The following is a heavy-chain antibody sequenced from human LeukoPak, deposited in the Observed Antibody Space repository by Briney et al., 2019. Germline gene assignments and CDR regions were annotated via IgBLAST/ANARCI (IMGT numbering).Heavy chain of an antibody. Sequence: ASVKVSCKASGYTFTSYAMNWVRQAPGQGLEWMGWINTITGNPTYAQGFTGRFVFSLDTSVSTAYLQISSLKAEDTAVYYCSRRDILTGTAFDYWGQGTLVTVSS. CDR1: GYTFTSYA. J-gene: IGHJ4*02. D-gene: IGHD3-9*01. CDR2: INTITGNP. CDR3: SRRDILTGTAFDY. V-gene: IGHV7-4-1*02.